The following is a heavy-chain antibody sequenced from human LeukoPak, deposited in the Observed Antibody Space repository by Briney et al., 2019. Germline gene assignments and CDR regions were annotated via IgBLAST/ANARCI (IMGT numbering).Heavy chain of an antibody. V-gene: IGHV5-51*01. J-gene: IGHJ3*02. Sequence: RGESLKISCKGSGYSFTSYWIGWVRQMPGKGLEWMGIIYPGDSDTRYSPSFQGQVTISADKSISTAYLQWSSLKASDTAMYYCASLNYDYVWGSYRYTADAFDIWGQGTMVTVSS. CDR3: ASLNYDYVWGSYRYTADAFDI. D-gene: IGHD3-16*02. CDR1: GYSFTSYW. CDR2: IYPGDSDT.